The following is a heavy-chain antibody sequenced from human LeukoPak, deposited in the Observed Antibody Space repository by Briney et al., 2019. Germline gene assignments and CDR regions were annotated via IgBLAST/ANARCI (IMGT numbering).Heavy chain of an antibody. CDR3: ARALSPLVGFSP. D-gene: IGHD1-26*01. CDR2: IYSGGST. J-gene: IGHJ5*02. CDR1: GFTFSSYS. Sequence: GSLRLSCAASGFTFSSYSMNWVRQAPGKGLEWVSVIYSGGSTYYADSVKGRFTISRDNSKNTLYLQLNSLRAEATAVYYCARALSPLVGFSPWGQGTLVTVSS. V-gene: IGHV3-66*01.